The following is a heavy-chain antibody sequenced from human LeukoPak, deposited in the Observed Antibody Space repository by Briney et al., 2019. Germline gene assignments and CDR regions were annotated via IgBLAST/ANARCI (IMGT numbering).Heavy chain of an antibody. D-gene: IGHD3-10*01. CDR1: GYTFTSYG. V-gene: IGHV1-18*01. Sequence: ASVKVSCKASGYTFTSYGISWVRQAPGQGLEWMGWISAYNGNTNYAQKLQGRVTMTTDTFTSRAYMELRSLRSDDTAVYYCARVTSVGGSGSYYNWFDPWGQGTLVTVSS. CDR3: ARVTSVGGSGSYYNWFDP. J-gene: IGHJ5*02. CDR2: ISAYNGNT.